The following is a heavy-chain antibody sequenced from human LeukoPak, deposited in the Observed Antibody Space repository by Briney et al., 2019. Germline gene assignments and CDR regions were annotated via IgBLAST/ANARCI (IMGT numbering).Heavy chain of an antibody. CDR1: GNSFTAYW. Sequence: GESLKISCKSSGNSFTAYWIGWVRQMPGKGLECMGIIYVSDSDTRYSPSLQGQVTISVDESINTAYLQWSSLKASDTAMYYCASSLSTATPFVNWGQGTLVTVSS. CDR2: IYVSDSDT. CDR3: ASSLSTATPFVN. D-gene: IGHD2-15*01. V-gene: IGHV5-51*01. J-gene: IGHJ4*02.